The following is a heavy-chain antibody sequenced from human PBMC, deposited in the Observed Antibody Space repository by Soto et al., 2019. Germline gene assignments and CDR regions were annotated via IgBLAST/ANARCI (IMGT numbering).Heavy chain of an antibody. CDR2: INQNGDT. Sequence: QVQLQQWGAGLLKPSETLSLTCAVSGGSFSGYHWTWIRQPPGKGLEWIGEINQNGDTNYNPSLKSRVAISVDTSTHQFSLRLTSVTAADTAVYYCSRFVTIFGVTNYWYFDLWGRGTLVTVSS. CDR3: SRFVTIFGVTNYWYFDL. D-gene: IGHD3-3*01. CDR1: GGSFSGYH. J-gene: IGHJ2*01. V-gene: IGHV4-34*01.